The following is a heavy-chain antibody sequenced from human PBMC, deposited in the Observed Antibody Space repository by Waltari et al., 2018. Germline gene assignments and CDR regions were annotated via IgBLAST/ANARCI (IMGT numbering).Heavy chain of an antibody. Sequence: QLQLQESGPGLVKPSETLSRTCTVSGGPISSSSYYWGWIRQPPGKGLEWIGSIYYSGSTYYNPSLKSRVTISVDTSKNQFSLKLSSVTAADTAVYYCARLTPEEAFDIWGQGTMVTVSS. CDR3: ARLTPEEAFDI. CDR1: GGPISSSSYY. J-gene: IGHJ3*02. V-gene: IGHV4-39*01. CDR2: IYYSGST.